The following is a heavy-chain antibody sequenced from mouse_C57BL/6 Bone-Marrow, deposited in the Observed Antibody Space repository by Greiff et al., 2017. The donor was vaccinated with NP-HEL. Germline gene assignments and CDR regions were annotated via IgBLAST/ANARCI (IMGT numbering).Heavy chain of an antibody. CDR2: IYPSDSET. CDR1: GYTFTSYW. Sequence: VQLQQPGAELVRPGSSVKLSCKASGYTFTSYWMDWVKQRPGQGLEWIGNIYPSDSETHYNQKFKDKATLTVDKSSSTAYMQLSSLTSEDSAVYYCARGSSGPFAYWGQGTLVTVSA. CDR3: ARGSSGPFAY. D-gene: IGHD3-2*02. J-gene: IGHJ3*01. V-gene: IGHV1-61*01.